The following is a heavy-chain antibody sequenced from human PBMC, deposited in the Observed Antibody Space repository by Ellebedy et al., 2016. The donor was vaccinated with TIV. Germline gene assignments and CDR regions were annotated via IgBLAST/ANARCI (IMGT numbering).Heavy chain of an antibody. D-gene: IGHD2-21*02. Sequence: MPSETLSLTCTLSGDSISSSNYYWGWIRQPPGGGLEWIGSLYYSGTYYNPSLKTRVTMSVDTSKNQFSLRLTSATAADTAVYFCTRGTGDDYVDFDSWGQGTLVTVSS. CDR1: GDSISSSNYY. J-gene: IGHJ4*02. CDR2: LYYSGT. V-gene: IGHV4-39*02. CDR3: TRGTGDDYVDFDS.